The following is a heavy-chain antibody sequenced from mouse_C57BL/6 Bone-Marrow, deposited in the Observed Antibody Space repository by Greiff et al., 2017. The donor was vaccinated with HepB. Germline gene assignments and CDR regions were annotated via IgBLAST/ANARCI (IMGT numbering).Heavy chain of an antibody. D-gene: IGHD4-1*01. J-gene: IGHJ1*03. Sequence: DVQLVESGGGLVQPGGSLSLSCAASGFTFTDYYMSWVRQPPGKALEWLGFIRNKANGYTTEYSASVKGRFTISRDNSQSILYLQMNARRAEDSATYYCAGYRTGTSYWYFDVWGTGTTVTVSS. CDR1: GFTFTDYY. V-gene: IGHV7-3*01. CDR2: IRNKANGYTT. CDR3: AGYRTGTSYWYFDV.